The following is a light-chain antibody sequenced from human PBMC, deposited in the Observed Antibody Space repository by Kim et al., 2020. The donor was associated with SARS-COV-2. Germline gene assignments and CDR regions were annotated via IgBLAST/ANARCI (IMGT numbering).Light chain of an antibody. J-gene: IGKJ3*01. CDR3: QQVNSYPFT. CDR1: QGIGNY. V-gene: IGKV1-9*01. Sequence: IQLTQSPSSLSAPVGDRVTITCRASQGIGNYLVWYQQKPGKAPKPLIYAASTLQGGVPSRFSGSGSGTDFTLTISSLQPEDFATYHCQQVNSYPFTFGPRTKVDIK. CDR2: AAS.